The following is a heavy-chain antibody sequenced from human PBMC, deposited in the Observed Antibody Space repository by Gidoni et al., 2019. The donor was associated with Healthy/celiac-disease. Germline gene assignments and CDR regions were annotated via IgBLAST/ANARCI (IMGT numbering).Heavy chain of an antibody. CDR1: AASFSGYY. Sequence: QVQLQQCHAGLLKPSEPLSLTCAVYAASFSGYYWSWIRQPQGKGLEWIGEINHSGSTNYNPSLKSRVTISVDTSKNQFSLKLSSVTAADTAVYYCARQVVAATSPFDTWGQGTLVTVSS. V-gene: IGHV4-34*01. CDR2: INHSGST. D-gene: IGHD2-15*01. CDR3: ARQVVAATSPFDT. J-gene: IGHJ5*02.